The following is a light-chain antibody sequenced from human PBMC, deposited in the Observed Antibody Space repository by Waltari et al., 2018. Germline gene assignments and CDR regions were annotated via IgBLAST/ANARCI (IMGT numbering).Light chain of an antibody. CDR2: GSS. CDR1: QSFSSSY. CDR3: QQDYNLPIT. J-gene: IGKJ5*01. V-gene: IGKV3D-7*01. Sequence: EIVMTQSPATLSLSPGERATLSYRASQSFSSSYLSWYQQKPGQAPRLLIYGSSTRATCIPARFSGSGSGTDFTLTISSLQPEDFAVYYCQQDYNLPITFGQGTRLEIK.